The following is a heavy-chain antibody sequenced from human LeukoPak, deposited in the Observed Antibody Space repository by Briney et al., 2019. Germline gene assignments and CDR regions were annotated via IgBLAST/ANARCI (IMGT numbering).Heavy chain of an antibody. D-gene: IGHD6-13*01. J-gene: IGHJ4*02. CDR3: AKARGYSSSWYLDY. Sequence: PGGSLRLSCAASGFTFSSYAMHWVRQAPGKGLEWVSGISWNSGSIGYADSVKGRFTISRDNAKNSLYLQMNSLRAEDTALYYCAKARGYSSSWYLDYWGQGTLVTVSS. CDR1: GFTFSSYA. V-gene: IGHV3-9*01. CDR2: ISWNSGSI.